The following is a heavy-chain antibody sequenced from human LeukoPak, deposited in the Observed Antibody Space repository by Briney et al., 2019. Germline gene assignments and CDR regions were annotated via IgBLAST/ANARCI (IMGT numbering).Heavy chain of an antibody. Sequence: ASVKVSCKASGYTFTSYAMNWVRQATGQGLEWMGWMNPNSGNTGYAQKFQGRVTMTRNTSISTAYMELSSLRSEDTAVYYCAREGRDYGGNANYYYGMDVWGQGTTVTVSS. CDR2: MNPNSGNT. V-gene: IGHV1-8*02. CDR3: AREGRDYGGNANYYYGMDV. J-gene: IGHJ6*02. D-gene: IGHD4-23*01. CDR1: GYTFTSYA.